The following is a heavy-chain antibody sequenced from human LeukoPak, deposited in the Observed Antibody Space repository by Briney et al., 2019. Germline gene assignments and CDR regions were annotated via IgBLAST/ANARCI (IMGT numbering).Heavy chain of an antibody. CDR2: INAGNGNT. Sequence: ASVKVSCKASGHTFTSYAMHWVRQAPGQRLEWMGWINAGNGNTKYSQKFQGRVTITRDTSASTAYMELSSLRSEDTAVYYCARDPITMVRGGQNWFDPWGQGTLVTVSS. V-gene: IGHV1-3*01. D-gene: IGHD3-10*01. J-gene: IGHJ5*02. CDR3: ARDPITMVRGGQNWFDP. CDR1: GHTFTSYA.